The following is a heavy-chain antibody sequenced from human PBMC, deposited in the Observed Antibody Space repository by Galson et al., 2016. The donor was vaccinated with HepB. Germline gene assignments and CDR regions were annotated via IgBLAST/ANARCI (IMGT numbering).Heavy chain of an antibody. J-gene: IGHJ4*02. D-gene: IGHD4-11*01. CDR2: ISAYKGDT. V-gene: IGHV1-18*01. CDR1: GYTFSRYG. Sequence: SVKVSCKASGYTFSRYGISWVRQAPGQGLEWLGWISAYKGDTNYAQSLQGRVTVTTDTSTSTVYMDLRSLRSDDTAVYYCARDVQSRFDYWGQGTLVTVSS. CDR3: ARDVQSRFDY.